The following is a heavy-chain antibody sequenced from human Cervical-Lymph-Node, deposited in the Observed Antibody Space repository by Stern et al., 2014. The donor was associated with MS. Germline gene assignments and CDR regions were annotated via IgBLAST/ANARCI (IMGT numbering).Heavy chain of an antibody. D-gene: IGHD4-17*01. CDR2: IYPVTSDT. Sequence: VQLVQSGAEVKKPGESLKLSCKGSGYSFTANWIAWVRQRPGKGLEWMGIIYPVTSDTRYSPSFQGKVAISADKSISTAYLQWSSLKASDTAMYYCARDYGDYAFDYWGQGTLVTVSS. CDR3: ARDYGDYAFDY. J-gene: IGHJ4*02. CDR1: GYSFTANW. V-gene: IGHV5-51*01.